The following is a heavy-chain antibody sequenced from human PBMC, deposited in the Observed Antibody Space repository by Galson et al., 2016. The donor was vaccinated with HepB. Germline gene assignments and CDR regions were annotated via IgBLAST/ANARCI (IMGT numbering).Heavy chain of an antibody. CDR3: VRGGDFWSGYPDY. J-gene: IGHJ4*02. CDR2: IYPRDTDS. V-gene: IGHV5-51*01. D-gene: IGHD3-3*01. Sequence: QSVAEVKKPGESLKISCKSSGYSFSSSWISLVRPMPGTGLEWMGVIYPRDTDSRYSPSCQSPVSISPDKSISTPYLQWSTLKASDTAMYFCVRGGDFWSGYPDYWGQGTLVTVSS. CDR1: GYSFSSSW.